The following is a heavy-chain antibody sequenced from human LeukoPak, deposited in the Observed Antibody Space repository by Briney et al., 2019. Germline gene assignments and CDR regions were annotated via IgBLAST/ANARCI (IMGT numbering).Heavy chain of an antibody. CDR1: GYTFSNYY. CDR2: INPSGGRT. CDR3: VRELAGGYFDY. J-gene: IGHJ4*02. V-gene: IGHV1-46*01. Sequence: ASVKVSCKASGYTFSNYYIHWVRQAPGQGLEWMGKINPSGGRTVYAQKFLGRVTVTRDTSTSTVYMDLSSLRSEDAAVYYCVRELAGGYFDYWGQGTLVTVSS. D-gene: IGHD4-23*01.